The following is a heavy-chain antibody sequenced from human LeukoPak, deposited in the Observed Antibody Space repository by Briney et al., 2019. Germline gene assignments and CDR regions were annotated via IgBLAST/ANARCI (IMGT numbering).Heavy chain of an antibody. V-gene: IGHV5-51*01. CDR3: ARPHCRGGSCYVGAFDI. J-gene: IGHJ3*02. Sequence: LGESLKISCKGSGYSFTSYWSGWVRQMPGKGLEWRGIIYPGDSDTRYSPSFQGQVTISADKSISTAYLQWSSLKASDTAMYYCARPHCRGGSCYVGAFDIWGQGTMVTVSS. CDR2: IYPGDSDT. D-gene: IGHD2-15*01. CDR1: GYSFTSYW.